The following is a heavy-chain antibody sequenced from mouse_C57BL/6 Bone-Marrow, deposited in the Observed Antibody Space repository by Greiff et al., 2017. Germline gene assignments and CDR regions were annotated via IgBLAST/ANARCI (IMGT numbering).Heavy chain of an antibody. J-gene: IGHJ4*01. V-gene: IGHV5-12*01. Sequence: EVKLVESGGGLVQPGGSLKLSCAASGFTFSDYYMYWVRQTPEKRLEWVAYISNGGGSTYYPDTVKGRFTISRDNAKNTLYLQMSRLKSEDTAMYYGARRGSSYYYAMDYWGQGTSVTVSS. D-gene: IGHD1-1*01. CDR1: GFTFSDYY. CDR2: ISNGGGST. CDR3: ARRGSSYYYAMDY.